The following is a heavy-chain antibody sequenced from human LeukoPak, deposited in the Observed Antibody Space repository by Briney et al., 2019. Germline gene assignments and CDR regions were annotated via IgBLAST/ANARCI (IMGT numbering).Heavy chain of an antibody. CDR2: ISGSGGST. CDR1: GFTFSSYA. J-gene: IGHJ3*02. Sequence: GGSLRFSCAASGFTFSSYAMSWVRQAPGKGLEWVSAISGSGGSTYYADSVKGRFNISRDNSKNTLYLQMNSLRAEDTAVYYCAKPGVPSSRHSAFDIWGQGTMVTVSS. CDR3: AKPGVPSSRHSAFDI. V-gene: IGHV3-23*01. D-gene: IGHD2-2*01.